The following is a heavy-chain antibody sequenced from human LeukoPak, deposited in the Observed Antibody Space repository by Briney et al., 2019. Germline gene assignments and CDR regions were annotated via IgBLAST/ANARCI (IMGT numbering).Heavy chain of an antibody. CDR1: GFTFSDYY. CDR2: ISSSGSTI. J-gene: IGHJ4*02. V-gene: IGHV3-11*01. D-gene: IGHD6-19*01. CDR3: AKKVAGDFFVY. Sequence: GGSLRLSCAASGFTFSDYYMSWIREAPGKGLEWGSYISSSGSTIYYADSVKGRFTISRDNAKNSLYLQMNRLRAEDTAVYYCAKKVAGDFFVYWGQGTLVTVSS.